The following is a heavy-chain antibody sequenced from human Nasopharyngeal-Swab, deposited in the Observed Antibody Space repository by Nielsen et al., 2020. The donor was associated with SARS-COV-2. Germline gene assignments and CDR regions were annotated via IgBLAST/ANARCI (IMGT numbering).Heavy chain of an antibody. D-gene: IGHD6-19*01. Sequence: SVKVSCKASGFTLTSSPVQWVRQARGQRLEWIGWIVVGSGNTNYAQMFQERVTIARDMSTSTAYMELSSLRSEDTAVYYCAAACSSGWPLDYWGQGTLVTVSS. CDR3: AAACSSGWPLDY. CDR1: GFTLTSSP. CDR2: IVVGSGNT. V-gene: IGHV1-58*01. J-gene: IGHJ4*02.